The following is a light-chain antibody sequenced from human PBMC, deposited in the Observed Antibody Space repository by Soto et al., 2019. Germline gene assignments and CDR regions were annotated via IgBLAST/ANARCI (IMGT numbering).Light chain of an antibody. CDR3: SSYTSSSTVV. CDR2: DVS. CDR1: SSDVGGYNY. J-gene: IGLJ2*01. V-gene: IGLV2-14*01. Sequence: QSALTQPASVSGSPGQSLTISCTGTSSDVGGYNYVSWYQQHPGKAPKLMIYDVSNRPSGVSNRFSGSKSGNTASLTISGLQAEDEADYYCSSYTSSSTVVFGGGPKLTVL.